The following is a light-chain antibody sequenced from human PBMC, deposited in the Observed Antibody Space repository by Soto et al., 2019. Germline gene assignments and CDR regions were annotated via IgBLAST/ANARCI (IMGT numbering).Light chain of an antibody. V-gene: IGLV2-14*01. Sequence: QSVLTQPASVSGSPGQSITISCTGTSSDVGGYNYVSWYQQHPGKAPKLMIYDVSNRPSGVSNRFSGSKSGNTASLTISGLQAEDEADYFCSSYSSSSTPLGVFGGGTQLTVL. CDR2: DVS. CDR3: SSYSSSSTPLGV. CDR1: SSDVGGYNY. J-gene: IGLJ3*02.